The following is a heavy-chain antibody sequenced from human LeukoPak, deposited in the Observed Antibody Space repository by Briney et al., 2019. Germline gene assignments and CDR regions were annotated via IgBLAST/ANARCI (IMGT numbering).Heavy chain of an antibody. J-gene: IGHJ4*02. V-gene: IGHV4-34*01. D-gene: IGHD2-15*01. CDR1: GGSFSGYY. Sequence: KPSETLSLTCAVYGGSFSGYYWSWIRQPPGKGLEWIGEINHSGSTNYNPSLKSRVTISVDTSKNQFSLKLSAVTAADTAVYYCARTASSGGSCYYFDYWGQGTLVTVSS. CDR3: ARTASSGGSCYYFDY. CDR2: INHSGST.